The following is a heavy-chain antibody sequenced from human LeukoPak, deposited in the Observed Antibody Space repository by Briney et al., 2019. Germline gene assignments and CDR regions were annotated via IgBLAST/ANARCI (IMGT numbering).Heavy chain of an antibody. Sequence: GGSLRFSCAASGFTFSSYWMHWVRQAPGKGLVWVSRISSDGSITSYADSVRGRFTISRDNAKNTLYLQMNSLRAEDTAVYYCARDRNDYGDCWGQGTLVTVSS. J-gene: IGHJ4*02. CDR2: ISSDGSIT. CDR1: GFTFSSYW. CDR3: ARDRNDYGDC. V-gene: IGHV3-74*01.